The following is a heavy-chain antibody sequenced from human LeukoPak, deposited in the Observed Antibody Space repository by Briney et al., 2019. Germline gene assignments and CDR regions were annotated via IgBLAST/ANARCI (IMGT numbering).Heavy chain of an antibody. V-gene: IGHV1-2*02. D-gene: IGHD2-15*01. CDR2: INPNSGGT. J-gene: IGHJ5*02. CDR1: GYIYTSYY. CDR3: ARDGVLRYCSGGSCPAHWFDP. Sequence: VASVKVSCKASGYIYTSYYMHWVRQAPGQGLEWMGWINPNSGGTNYAQKFQGRVTMTRDTSISTAYMELSRLRSDDTAVYYCARDGVLRYCSGGSCPAHWFDPWGQGTLVTVSS.